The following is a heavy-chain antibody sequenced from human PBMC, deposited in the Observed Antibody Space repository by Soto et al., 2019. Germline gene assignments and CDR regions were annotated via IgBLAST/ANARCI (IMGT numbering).Heavy chain of an antibody. CDR3: ARTPGPEAAASLEYYYFYGMDV. CDR2: IHPGDSDT. J-gene: IGHJ6*02. D-gene: IGHD2-2*01. V-gene: IGHV5-51*01. CDR1: GYSFTSYW. Sequence: ESLKISCEASGYSFTSYWIGWVRQMPGKGLEWMGIIHPGDSDTKYSPSFQGQVTISVDKSITTAYLQWSSLKASDTAMYYCARTPGPEAAASLEYYYFYGMDVWGQGTKVTV.